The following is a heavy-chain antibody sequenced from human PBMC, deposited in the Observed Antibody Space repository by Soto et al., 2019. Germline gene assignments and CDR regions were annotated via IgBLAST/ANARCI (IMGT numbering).Heavy chain of an antibody. CDR2: IIPIFGTA. Sequence: QVQLVQSGAEVKKPGSSVKVSCKASGGTFSSYAISWVRQAPGQGLEWMGGIIPIFGTANYAQKFQGRVTMTADKSTSTAYRELSSLRSEDTAVYYCARDVIAAAGTAGWGQGTLVTVSS. V-gene: IGHV1-69*14. CDR1: GGTFSSYA. CDR3: ARDVIAAAGTAG. D-gene: IGHD6-13*01. J-gene: IGHJ4*02.